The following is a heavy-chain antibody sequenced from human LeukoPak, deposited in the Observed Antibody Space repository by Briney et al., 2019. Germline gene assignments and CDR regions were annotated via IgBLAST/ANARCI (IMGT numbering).Heavy chain of an antibody. CDR3: ARQRDDPFDY. CDR2: IYYSGST. D-gene: IGHD1-1*01. J-gene: IGHJ4*02. CDR1: GGSISSSSYY. V-gene: IGHV4-39*01. Sequence: PSETLSLTCTVSGGSISSSSYYWGWIRQPPGKGLEWIGSIYYSGSTYYNPSLKSRVTISVDTSKNQFSLKLSSVTAADTAVYYCARQRDDPFDYWGQGTLVTVSS.